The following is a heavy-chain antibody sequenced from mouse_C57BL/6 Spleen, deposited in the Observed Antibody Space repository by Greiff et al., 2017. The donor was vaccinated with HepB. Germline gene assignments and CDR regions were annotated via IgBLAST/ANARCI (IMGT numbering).Heavy chain of an antibody. CDR2: IDPETGGT. V-gene: IGHV1-15*01. D-gene: IGHD4-1*01. CDR3: TREKLNCDEGAWFAY. CDR1: GYTFTDYE. Sequence: LVESGAELVRPGASVTLSCKASGYTFTDYEMHWVKQTPVHGLEWIGAIDPETGGTAYNQKFKGKAILTADKSSSTAYMELRSLTSEDSAVYYCTREKLNCDEGAWFAYWGQGTLVTVSA. J-gene: IGHJ3*01.